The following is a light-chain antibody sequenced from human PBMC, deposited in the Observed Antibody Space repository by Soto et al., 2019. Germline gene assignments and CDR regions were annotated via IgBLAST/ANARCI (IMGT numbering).Light chain of an antibody. Sequence: QSALTQPASVSGSPGQSITISCTGTSSDTAGYNYVSWYQQHPGKAPKLMIYEVSSRPSGVSNRFSGSQSGNTASLTISGIQANDKSNYYCSSYTTSNTPLYDFGSGTKLTVL. CDR1: SSDTAGYNY. V-gene: IGLV2-14*01. CDR2: EVS. CDR3: SSYTTSNTPLYD. J-gene: IGLJ1*01.